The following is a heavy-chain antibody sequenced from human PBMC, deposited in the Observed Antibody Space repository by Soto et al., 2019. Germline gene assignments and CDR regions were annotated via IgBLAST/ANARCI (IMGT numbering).Heavy chain of an antibody. J-gene: IGHJ4*02. Sequence: QVQLVQSGAEVKKPGASVKVSCRASGYRFTIYGISWVRQAPGQGLEWMGWISTHNGSPNYSQKFQDRLTMTTDASTNIAYMELTGLRSDDTAVYFCARRSDYGDYWGQGSLVVVSS. CDR1: GYRFTIYG. CDR3: ARRSDYGDY. V-gene: IGHV1-18*01. CDR2: ISTHNGSP.